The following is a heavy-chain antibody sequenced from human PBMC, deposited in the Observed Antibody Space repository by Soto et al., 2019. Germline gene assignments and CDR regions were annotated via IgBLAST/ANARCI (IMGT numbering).Heavy chain of an antibody. V-gene: IGHV4-39*07. CDR3: ARGSRYFDWLLSYYYYYGMDV. CDR2: INHSGST. D-gene: IGHD3-9*01. J-gene: IGHJ6*02. CDR1: GGSISSGGYY. Sequence: PSETLSLTCTVSGGSISSGGYYWSWIRQPPGKGLEWIGEINHSGSTNYNPSLKSRVTISVDTSKNQFSLKLSSVTAADTAVYYCARGSRYFDWLLSYYYYYGMDVWGQGTTVTVSS.